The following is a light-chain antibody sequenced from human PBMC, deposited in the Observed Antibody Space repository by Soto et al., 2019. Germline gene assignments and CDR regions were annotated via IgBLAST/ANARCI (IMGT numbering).Light chain of an antibody. CDR2: EVS. J-gene: IGLJ1*01. CDR3: SSYTSSSTYV. V-gene: IGLV2-14*01. Sequence: QSALTQPASVSWFPGQSITISCTGTSSDVGGYNYVSWYQRHPGKAPKLMSYEVSNRPSGVSNRFSGSKSGNTASLTISGRQDEDEADYYCSSYTSSSTYVFGIGTKLTVL. CDR1: SSDVGGYNY.